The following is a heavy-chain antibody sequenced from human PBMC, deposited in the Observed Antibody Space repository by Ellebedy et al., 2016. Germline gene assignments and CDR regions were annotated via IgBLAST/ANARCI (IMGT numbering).Heavy chain of an antibody. D-gene: IGHD3-3*01. CDR1: GFTFSSYA. CDR2: IYSGGST. J-gene: IGHJ4*02. V-gene: IGHV3-23*03. Sequence: GESLKISXAASGFTFSSYAMSWVRQAPGKGLEWVSVIYSGGSTYYADSVKGRFTISRDNSKNTLYLQMNSLRAEDTAVYYCAKTPIFGVVITYYFDYWGQGTLVTVSS. CDR3: AKTPIFGVVITYYFDY.